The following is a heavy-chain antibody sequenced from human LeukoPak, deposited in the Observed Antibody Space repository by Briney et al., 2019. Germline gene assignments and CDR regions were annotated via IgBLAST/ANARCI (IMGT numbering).Heavy chain of an antibody. D-gene: IGHD6-13*01. Sequence: SETLSLTCTVSGGSISSGDYYWSWIRQPAGKGLEWIGRIYTSGSTNYNPSLKSRVTMSVDTSKNQFSLKLSSVTAADTAVYYCARDFGSSSWSIPRNWFDPWGQGTLVTVSS. CDR1: GGSISSGDYY. V-gene: IGHV4-61*02. CDR2: IYTSGST. CDR3: ARDFGSSSWSIPRNWFDP. J-gene: IGHJ5*02.